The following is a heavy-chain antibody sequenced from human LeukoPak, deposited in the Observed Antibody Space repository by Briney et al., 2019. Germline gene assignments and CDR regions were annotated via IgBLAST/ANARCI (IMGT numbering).Heavy chain of an antibody. CDR1: GGSISSGAYY. CDR2: IFYSGDT. Sequence: SQTLSLTCTVSGGSISSGAYYWSWIRQHPGKGLEWIGYIFYSGDTYYNPSLRSRVTISLDTSRNQFSLKLSSVTAADTAVYYCASEGPFSYGYFDFWGQGTLVAVSS. CDR3: ASEGPFSYGYFDF. V-gene: IGHV4-31*03. J-gene: IGHJ4*02. D-gene: IGHD3-16*01.